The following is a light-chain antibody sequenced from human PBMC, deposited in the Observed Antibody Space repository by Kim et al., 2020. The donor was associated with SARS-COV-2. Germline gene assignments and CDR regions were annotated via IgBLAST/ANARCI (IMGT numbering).Light chain of an antibody. V-gene: IGLV3-1*01. CDR1: KLGDKF. CDR2: QDS. J-gene: IGLJ2*01. Sequence: SPGHTATLTCSGDKLGDKFACWYQQKPGPSPVLVIYQDSKRPSGIPERFSGSNSGNTATLTISGTQAMDEADYYCQAWDSSTVVFGGGTQLTVL. CDR3: QAWDSSTVV.